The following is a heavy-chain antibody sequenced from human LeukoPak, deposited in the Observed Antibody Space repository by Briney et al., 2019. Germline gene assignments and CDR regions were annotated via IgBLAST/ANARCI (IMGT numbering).Heavy chain of an antibody. CDR2: ISGSGNTP. D-gene: IGHD2-2*01. V-gene: IGHV3-23*01. CDR1: GFTFSAYA. J-gene: IGHJ5*02. Sequence: GGSLRLSCAAPGFTFSAYAMRWVRQAPGKGLEWVSAISGSGNTPYYADSVKGRFTVSRDNSNNTLYLQMNTLRAEDTAVYYCVKDRMLVPTANFNWFDPWGQGTLVTVSS. CDR3: VKDRMLVPTANFNWFDP.